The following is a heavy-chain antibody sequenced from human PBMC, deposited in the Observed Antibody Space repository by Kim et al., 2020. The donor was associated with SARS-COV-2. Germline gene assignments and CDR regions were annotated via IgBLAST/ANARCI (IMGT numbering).Heavy chain of an antibody. J-gene: IGHJ6*02. CDR1: GYTFTGYY. V-gene: IGHV1-2*02. Sequence: ASVKVSCKASGYTFTGYYMHWVRQAPGQGLEWMGWINPNSGGTNYAQKFQGRVTMTRDTSISTAYMELSRLRSDDTAVYYCARDPDYGDYTDDYGMDVWGQGTTVTVSS. D-gene: IGHD4-17*01. CDR2: INPNSGGT. CDR3: ARDPDYGDYTDDYGMDV.